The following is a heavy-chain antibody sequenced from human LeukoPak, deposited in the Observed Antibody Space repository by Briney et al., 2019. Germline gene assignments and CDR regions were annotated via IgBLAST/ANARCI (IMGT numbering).Heavy chain of an antibody. CDR2: ISGSGGST. CDR1: GFTFSSYA. Sequence: HPGGSLRLSCAASGFTFSSYAMSWVRQAPGKGLEWVSAISGSGGSTYYADSVKGRFTISRDNSKNTLYLQMNSLRTEDTAVYYCAKHGWGVISNYFDYWGQGTLVTVSS. V-gene: IGHV3-23*01. CDR3: AKHGWGVISNYFDY. D-gene: IGHD3-10*01. J-gene: IGHJ4*02.